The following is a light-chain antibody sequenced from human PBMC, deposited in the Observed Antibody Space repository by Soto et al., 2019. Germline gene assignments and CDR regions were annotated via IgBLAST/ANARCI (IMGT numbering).Light chain of an antibody. Sequence: DIVLTQSPATLSLSPGDRATLSCRASQLVSSYLAWYQHKPGQAPRLLISDASDRATGIPARFSGSGSGTDFTLPISSLEPEDFAVYYCQQRSNWPPAFGQGTKVEIK. CDR1: QLVSSY. J-gene: IGKJ1*01. V-gene: IGKV3-11*01. CDR3: QQRSNWPPA. CDR2: DAS.